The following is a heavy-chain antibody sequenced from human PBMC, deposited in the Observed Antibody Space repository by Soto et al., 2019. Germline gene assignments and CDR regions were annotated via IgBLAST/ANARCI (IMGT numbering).Heavy chain of an antibody. D-gene: IGHD6-6*01. Sequence: QVQLVQSGAEVKKPGSSVKVSCKASGGTFSSYAISWGRQAPGQGLEWMGGIIPILGPANYAQKFQGRVTITADESTSTAYMELSSLSSEDTAVYYCARGSEQLPARAAEFDPWGQGTLVTVSS. CDR1: GGTFSSYA. CDR2: IIPILGPA. CDR3: ARGSEQLPARAAEFDP. J-gene: IGHJ5*02. V-gene: IGHV1-69*11.